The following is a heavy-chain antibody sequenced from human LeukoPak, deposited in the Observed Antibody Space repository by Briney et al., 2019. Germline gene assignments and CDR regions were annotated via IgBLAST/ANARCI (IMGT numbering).Heavy chain of an antibody. Sequence: PGGSLRLSCAASGFTFSTYGVSWVRQAPGKGLEWVSAISGNGGTTYYADSVKGRFTISRDNSKNTLYLQMNSLRAEDTAVYYCAKYYYDSSHISWGQGTLVTVSS. D-gene: IGHD3-22*01. J-gene: IGHJ4*02. CDR2: ISGNGGTT. CDR3: AKYYYDSSHIS. V-gene: IGHV3-23*01. CDR1: GFTFSTYG.